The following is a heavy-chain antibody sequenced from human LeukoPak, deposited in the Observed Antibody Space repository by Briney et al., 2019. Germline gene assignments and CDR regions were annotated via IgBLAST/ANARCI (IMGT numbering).Heavy chain of an antibody. Sequence: PSETLSLTCAVYGGSFSGYYWGWIRQPPGKGLEWIGSIYYSGSTYYNPSLKSRVTISVDTSKNQFSLKLSSVTAADTAVYYCATPSINDFWSGYNAFDIWGQGTMVTVSS. J-gene: IGHJ3*02. CDR2: IYYSGST. CDR1: GGSFSGYY. V-gene: IGHV4-34*01. D-gene: IGHD3-3*01. CDR3: ATPSINDFWSGYNAFDI.